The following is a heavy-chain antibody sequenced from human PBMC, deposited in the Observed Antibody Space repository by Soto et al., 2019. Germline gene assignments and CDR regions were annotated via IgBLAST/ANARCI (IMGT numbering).Heavy chain of an antibody. J-gene: IGHJ4*02. CDR3: ARLVYDSSGYRPG. Sequence: SETLSLTCTVSGDSISRSRYYWGWIRQPPGKGLECIGIVYFTGSTNYNPSLKSRVTMSVDRSKNQFSLKLSSVTAADTAVFYCARLVYDSSGYRPGWGQGTLVTVSS. CDR1: GDSISRSRYY. CDR2: VYFTGST. D-gene: IGHD3-22*01. V-gene: IGHV4-39*01.